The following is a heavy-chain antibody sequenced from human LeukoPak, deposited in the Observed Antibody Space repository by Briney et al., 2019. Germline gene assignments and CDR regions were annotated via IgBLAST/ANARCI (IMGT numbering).Heavy chain of an antibody. CDR3: ARGYDFWSGYYNWFDP. J-gene: IGHJ5*02. CDR1: GGSFSGYY. CDR2: IYYSGST. Sequence: SETLSLTCAVYGGSFSGYYWSWIRQPPGKGLEWIGYIYYSGSTNYNPSLKSRVTISVDTSKNQFSLKLSSVTAADTAVYYCARGYDFWSGYYNWFDPWGQGTLVTVSS. D-gene: IGHD3-3*01. V-gene: IGHV4-59*01.